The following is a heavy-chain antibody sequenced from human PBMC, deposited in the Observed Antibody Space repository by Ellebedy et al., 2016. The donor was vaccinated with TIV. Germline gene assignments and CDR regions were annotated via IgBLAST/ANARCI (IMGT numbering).Heavy chain of an antibody. D-gene: IGHD6-19*01. J-gene: IGHJ4*02. Sequence: ESLKISCAVYGGSFSGYYWSWVRQPPGKGLEWIGEVNQSGRTNYHPSLKSRVTISVDTSKNQFSLRLSSVTAADTAMYYCAEGRSGWYYFDYWGQGTLVTVSS. CDR2: VNQSGRT. V-gene: IGHV4-34*01. CDR3: AEGRSGWYYFDY. CDR1: GGSFSGYY.